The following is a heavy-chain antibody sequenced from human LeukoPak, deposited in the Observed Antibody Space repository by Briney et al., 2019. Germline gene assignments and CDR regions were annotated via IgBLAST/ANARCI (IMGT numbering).Heavy chain of an antibody. CDR1: GYTFTGYY. CDR2: INPNSGGT. D-gene: IGHD3-3*01. J-gene: IGHJ4*02. CDR3: ERGLSDYDFWSGYEYYFDY. Sequence: GASVKVSCKASGYTFTGYYMHWVRQAPGQGLEWMGWINPNSGGTNYAQKFQGRVTMTRDTSISTAYMELSRLRSDDTAVYYCERGLSDYDFWSGYEYYFDYWGQGTLVTVSS. V-gene: IGHV1-2*02.